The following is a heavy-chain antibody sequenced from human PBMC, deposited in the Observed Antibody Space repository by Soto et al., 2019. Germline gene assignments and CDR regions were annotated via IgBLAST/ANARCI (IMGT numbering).Heavy chain of an antibody. J-gene: IGHJ4*02. CDR3: AKDSHSGYSSSWYYFDY. V-gene: IGHV3-23*01. CDR2: ISGSGGST. Sequence: GGSLRISCAASGFTFSSYAMSWVRQAPGKGLEWVSAISGSGGSTYYADSVKGRFTISRDNSKNTLYLQMNSLRAEDTAVYYCAKDSHSGYSSSWYYFDYWGQGTLVTVSS. D-gene: IGHD6-13*01. CDR1: GFTFSSYA.